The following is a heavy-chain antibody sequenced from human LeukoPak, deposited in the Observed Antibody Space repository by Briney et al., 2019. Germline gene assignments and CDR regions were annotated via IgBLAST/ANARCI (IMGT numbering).Heavy chain of an antibody. Sequence: SETLSLTCTVSGGSISSSSSYWGWIRQPPGKGLEWIGSIYYSGSTYYNPSLKSRVTISVDTSKNQFSLKLSSVTAADTAVYYCARVAMGNFDYWGQGTLVTVSS. V-gene: IGHV4-39*07. D-gene: IGHD5-18*01. J-gene: IGHJ4*02. CDR2: IYYSGST. CDR3: ARVAMGNFDY. CDR1: GGSISSSSSY.